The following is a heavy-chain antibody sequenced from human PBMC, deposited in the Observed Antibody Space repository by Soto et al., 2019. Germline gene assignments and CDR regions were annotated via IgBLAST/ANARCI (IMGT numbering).Heavy chain of an antibody. V-gene: IGHV6-1*01. CDR1: GDSVSSYSAA. CDR3: VRDRYSSSGWFDP. CDR2: TYYRSRFFS. Sequence: SQTLSLTCALSGDSVSSYSAAWNWIRQSPSGGLEWLGRTYYRSRFFSDYAESVKSRIIINPDTPKNQFSLQLKSVTPEDTAVYYCVRDRYSSSGWFDPWGQGTPVTVSS. J-gene: IGHJ5*02. D-gene: IGHD3-10*01.